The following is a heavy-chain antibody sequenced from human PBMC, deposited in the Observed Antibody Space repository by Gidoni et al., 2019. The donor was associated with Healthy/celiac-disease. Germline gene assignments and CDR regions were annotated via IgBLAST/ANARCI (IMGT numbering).Heavy chain of an antibody. CDR2: ISGDGGST. Sequence: EVQLVESGGGVVQPGGSMRVPCAASGSTFDDYAMHWVRQAPGKGLEWVSLISGDGGSTYYADSVKGRFTISRDNSKNSLYLQMNSLRTEDTALYYCAKDLGGSLDPWGQGTLVTVSS. D-gene: IGHD3-10*01. V-gene: IGHV3-43*02. CDR1: GSTFDDYA. J-gene: IGHJ5*02. CDR3: AKDLGGSLDP.